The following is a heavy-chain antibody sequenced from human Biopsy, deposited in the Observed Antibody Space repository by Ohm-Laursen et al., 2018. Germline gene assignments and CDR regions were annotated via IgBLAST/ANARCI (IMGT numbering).Heavy chain of an antibody. CDR2: ISTYNDDT. D-gene: IGHD3-3*01. V-gene: IGHV1-18*04. CDR1: GYTFTAYA. J-gene: IGHJ3*02. CDR3: ARDPGYDFWSGSDPFDI. Sequence: VKLSSKASGYTFTAYAISWVRQAPGQGLEWMGWISTYNDDTNIAQKFQGRVSMTTDTSTRTAYMELRSLRSGDTAIYFCARDPGYDFWSGSDPFDIWGQGTLVTVS.